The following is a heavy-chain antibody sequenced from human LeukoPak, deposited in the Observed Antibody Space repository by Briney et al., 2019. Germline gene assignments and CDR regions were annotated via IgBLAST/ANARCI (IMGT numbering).Heavy chain of an antibody. CDR3: ARAFQSLGGLSLPDY. Sequence: ASVKVSCKTSGYTFTNYAMNWVRQAPGQGLEWMGWIHPSTGNPTYAQGFTGRFVFSLDTSVSTTYLQISSLKTEDTAVYYCARAFQSLGGLSLPDYWGQGTLVTVSS. D-gene: IGHD3-16*02. CDR1: GYTFTNYA. V-gene: IGHV7-4-1*02. CDR2: IHPSTGNP. J-gene: IGHJ4*02.